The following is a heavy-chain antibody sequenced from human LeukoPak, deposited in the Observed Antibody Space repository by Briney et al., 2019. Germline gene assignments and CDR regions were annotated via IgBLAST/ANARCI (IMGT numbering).Heavy chain of an antibody. CDR1: GGSISSYY. Sequence: NPSETLSLTCTVSGGSISSYYWSWIRQPPGKGLEWIGYIYYSGSTNYNPSLKSRVTISVGTSKNQFSLKLSSVTAADTAVYYCARDSPPGYAGYWGQGTLVTVSS. CDR3: ARDSPPGYAGY. V-gene: IGHV4-59*01. CDR2: IYYSGST. D-gene: IGHD5-18*01. J-gene: IGHJ4*02.